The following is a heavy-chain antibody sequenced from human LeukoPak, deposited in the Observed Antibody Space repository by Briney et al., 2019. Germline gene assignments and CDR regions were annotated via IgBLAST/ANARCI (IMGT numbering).Heavy chain of an antibody. Sequence: PGGSLRLSCAASGFTFSSYAMHWVRQAPGKGLEWVAVISYDGSNKYYADSVKGRFTISRDNSKNTLYLQMNSLRAEDTAVYYCASILWFGELLSPHFDYWGQGTLVTVSS. CDR3: ASILWFGELLSPHFDY. J-gene: IGHJ4*02. V-gene: IGHV3-30-3*01. CDR1: GFTFSSYA. D-gene: IGHD3-10*01. CDR2: ISYDGSNK.